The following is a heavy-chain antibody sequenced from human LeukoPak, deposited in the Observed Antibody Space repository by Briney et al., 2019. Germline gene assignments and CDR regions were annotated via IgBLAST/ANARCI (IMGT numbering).Heavy chain of an antibody. J-gene: IGHJ4*02. CDR1: GGSISSGGFY. V-gene: IGHV4-31*03. CDR2: IYHSGTS. D-gene: IGHD3-10*01. Sequence: SQTLSLTCTVSGGSISSGGFYWSWIRQPPGQCPEWSGYIYHSGTSYYNPSLKSRLSMSGDTSENQFSLNPKSATPADPVLYVRARDGDYDASGSVSFEFWGQGILVTVSS. CDR3: ARDGDYDASGSVSFEF.